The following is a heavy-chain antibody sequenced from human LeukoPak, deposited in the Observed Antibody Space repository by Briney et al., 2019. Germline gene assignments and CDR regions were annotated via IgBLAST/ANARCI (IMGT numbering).Heavy chain of an antibody. CDR3: AKTSGPYYYDSSGPFDY. CDR1: GFTFDDYA. D-gene: IGHD3-22*01. J-gene: IGHJ4*02. V-gene: IGHV3-9*01. CDR2: ISWNSGSI. Sequence: PGRSLRLSCAASGFTFDDYAVPWVRQAPGKGLEWVSGISWNSGSIGYADSVKGRFTISRDNAKNSLYLQMNSLRAEDTALYYCAKTSGPYYYDSSGPFDYWGQGTLVTVSS.